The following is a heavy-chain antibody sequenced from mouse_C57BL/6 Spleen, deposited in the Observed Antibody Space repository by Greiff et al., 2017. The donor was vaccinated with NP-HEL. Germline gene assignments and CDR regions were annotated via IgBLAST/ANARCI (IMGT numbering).Heavy chain of an antibody. Sequence: QVQLQQPGAELVKPGASVKMSCKASGYTFTSYWITWVKQRPGQGLEWIGDIYPGSGSTNYNEKFKSKATLTVDKSSSTAYMQLSSLTSEDSAVYYCARRHYYGSSSYYFDYWGQGTTLTVSS. CDR2: IYPGSGST. CDR1: GYTFTSYW. J-gene: IGHJ2*01. D-gene: IGHD1-1*01. V-gene: IGHV1-55*01. CDR3: ARRHYYGSSSYYFDY.